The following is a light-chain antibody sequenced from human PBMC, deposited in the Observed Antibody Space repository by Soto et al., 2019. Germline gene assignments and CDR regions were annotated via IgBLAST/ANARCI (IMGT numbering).Light chain of an antibody. V-gene: IGKV3-20*01. Sequence: EIVLTQSPGTLSLSPGERATLSCRASQSVSSSYLAWYQQKPGQAPRLLIYGASSRATGIPDRFSGSGSGRDFTLTISRLEPADFAVYYCQQYGGSPPYTFGQGTKLEIK. CDR1: QSVSSSY. CDR3: QQYGGSPPYT. J-gene: IGKJ2*01. CDR2: GAS.